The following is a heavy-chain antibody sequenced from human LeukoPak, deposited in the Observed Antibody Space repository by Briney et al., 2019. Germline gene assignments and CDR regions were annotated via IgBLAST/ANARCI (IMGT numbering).Heavy chain of an antibody. D-gene: IGHD3-22*01. Sequence: GASVKVSCKASGYTFTSYDINWVRQATGQGLEWMGWMNPNSGNTGYAQKFQGRVTMTRNTSISTAYMELSSLRSEDTAVYYCARCPRDSSGYYYDYWGQGTLVTVSS. V-gene: IGHV1-8*01. CDR3: ARCPRDSSGYYYDY. CDR1: GYTFTSYD. CDR2: MNPNSGNT. J-gene: IGHJ4*02.